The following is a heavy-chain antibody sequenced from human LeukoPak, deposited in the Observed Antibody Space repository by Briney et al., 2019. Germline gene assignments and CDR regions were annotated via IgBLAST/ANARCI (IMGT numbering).Heavy chain of an antibody. V-gene: IGHV3-30-3*01. Sequence: GGSLRLSCVVSGFTFSSYAMHWVRQAPGKGLEWVAVISYDGSNKYYADSVKGRFTISRDNSKNTLYLQMNSLRAEDTAVYYCARDRVGRFDVDTAMVFDYWGQGTLVTVSS. CDR1: GFTFSSYA. CDR3: ARDRVGRFDVDTAMVFDY. D-gene: IGHD5-18*01. CDR2: ISYDGSNK. J-gene: IGHJ4*02.